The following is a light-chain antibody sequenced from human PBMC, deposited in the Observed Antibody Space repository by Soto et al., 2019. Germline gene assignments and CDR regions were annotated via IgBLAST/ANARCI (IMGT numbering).Light chain of an antibody. CDR1: QSVSTN. J-gene: IGKJ1*01. CDR3: KQYKKGTPWT. Sequence: EILLTQYQGTLSWSPGVRAALSCRRSQSVSTNLAWYPQKPGQAPRLLIQGASPRATGIPATFRGRGSRKRFTLTISTRHSEDFALYYCKQYKKGTPWTFGKGTRWIS. CDR2: GAS. V-gene: IGKV3-15*01.